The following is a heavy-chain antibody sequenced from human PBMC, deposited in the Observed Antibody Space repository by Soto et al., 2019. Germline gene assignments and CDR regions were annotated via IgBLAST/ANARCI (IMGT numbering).Heavy chain of an antibody. CDR3: ARPNYYDSSGSCAFDI. D-gene: IGHD3-22*01. J-gene: IGHJ3*02. CDR2: INPSGGST. V-gene: IGHV1-46*01. Sequence: GASVKVSCKASGYTFTSYYMHWVRQAPGQGLEWMGIINPSGGSTSYAQKFQGRVTMTRDTSTSTVYMELSSLRSEDTAVYYCARPNYYDSSGSCAFDIWGQGTMVTVSS. CDR1: GYTFTSYY.